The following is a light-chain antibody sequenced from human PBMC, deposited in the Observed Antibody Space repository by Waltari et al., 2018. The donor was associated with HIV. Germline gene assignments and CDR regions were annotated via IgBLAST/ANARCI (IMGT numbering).Light chain of an antibody. CDR3: AAWDDSLRGHVV. CDR1: RSNIGSNF. Sequence: QSVLTQPPSASATPGQRVPISCSGTRSNIGSNFVFWYQQFPGTAPKLLMYKNNNRFSGVSDRFSGSKSGTSASLAISGLRSEDEAVYYCAAWDDSLRGHVVFGGGTNLTV. CDR2: KNN. V-gene: IGLV1-47*01. J-gene: IGLJ2*01.